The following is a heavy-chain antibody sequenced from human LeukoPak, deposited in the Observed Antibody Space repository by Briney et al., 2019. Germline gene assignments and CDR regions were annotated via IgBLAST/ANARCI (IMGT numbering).Heavy chain of an antibody. CDR1: GGTFSSYA. J-gene: IGHJ4*02. D-gene: IGHD1-26*01. CDR2: IIPIFGTA. CDR3: ARGFRGASFDY. V-gene: IGHV1-69*06. Sequence: ASVKVSCKASGGTFSSYAISWVRQAPGQGLEWMGGIIPIFGTANYAQKFQGRVTITADKSTSTAYMELSSLRSEDTAVYYCARGFRGASFDYWGQGTLVTVSS.